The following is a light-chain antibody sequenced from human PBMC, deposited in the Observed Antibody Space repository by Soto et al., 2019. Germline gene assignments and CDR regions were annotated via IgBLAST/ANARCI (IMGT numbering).Light chain of an antibody. CDR2: EVS. V-gene: IGLV2-14*01. Sequence: QSALTQPASVSGSPGQSIAISCTGTSSDVGGYNYVSRYQQHPGKAPKLIIYEVSNRPSGVSNRFSGSKSGNTASLTISGLQAEDEADYYCTSYTSSSPRKVFGGGTKLTVL. CDR3: TSYTSSSPRKV. CDR1: SSDVGGYNY. J-gene: IGLJ3*02.